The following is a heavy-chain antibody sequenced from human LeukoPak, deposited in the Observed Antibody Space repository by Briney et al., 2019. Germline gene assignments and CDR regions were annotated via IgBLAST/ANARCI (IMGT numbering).Heavy chain of an antibody. J-gene: IGHJ4*02. Sequence: GGSLRLSCAASGFTFSTYAMSWVRQAPGKGLEWVSVISGNGGSTSYTDSVKGRFTISRDSSKNILYLQMNNLRAEDTALYYCAKDGRYCSGTSCYTSHWGQGTLVTVSS. D-gene: IGHD2-2*02. CDR3: AKDGRYCSGTSCYTSH. CDR2: ISGNGGST. V-gene: IGHV3-23*01. CDR1: GFTFSTYA.